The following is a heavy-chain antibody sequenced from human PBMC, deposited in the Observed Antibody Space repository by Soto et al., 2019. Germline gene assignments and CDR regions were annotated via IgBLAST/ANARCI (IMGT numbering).Heavy chain of an antibody. CDR2: VNTDGTRT. J-gene: IGHJ4*02. V-gene: IGHV3-74*03. Sequence: EVQLVESGGGLVQPGGSLRLSCAVSGFTFSNYWMHWFRQDPGNGLVWVSSVNTDGTRTQYADSVRGRFTVSRDNAKNTVYLEMISLRSEHTALYYCAKDLHWGQSDYWGQGTLVVVSS. CDR3: AKDLHWGQSDY. D-gene: IGHD3-16*01. CDR1: GFTFSNYW.